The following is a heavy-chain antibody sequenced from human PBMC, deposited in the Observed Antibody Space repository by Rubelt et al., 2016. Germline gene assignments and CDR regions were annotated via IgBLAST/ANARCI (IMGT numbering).Heavy chain of an antibody. D-gene: IGHD1-1*01. CDR2: ISYDGSNK. J-gene: IGHJ4*02. Sequence: QVQLVESGGGVVQPGRSLRLSCAASGFTFSSYGMHWVRQAPGKGLEWVAVISYDGSNKYYADSVKGRFTISRDNSKDTLYLQMNSRRAEDTAVYYCAKDLGTGTTGFDYWGQGTLVTVSS. CDR3: AKDLGTGTTGFDY. CDR1: GFTFSSYG. V-gene: IGHV3-30*18.